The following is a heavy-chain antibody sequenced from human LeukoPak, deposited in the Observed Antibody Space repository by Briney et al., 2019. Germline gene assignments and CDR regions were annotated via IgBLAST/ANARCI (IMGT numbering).Heavy chain of an antibody. J-gene: IGHJ3*02. CDR2: ISGSGGST. D-gene: IGHD3-22*01. CDR3: AKRKYYYDSSGPDAFDI. Sequence: GGSLRLSCAASGFTFSSYAMSWVRQAPGKGLEWVSAISGSGGSTYYADSVKGRSTISRDNSKNTLYLQMNSLRAEDTAVYYCAKRKYYYDSSGPDAFDIWGQGTMVTVSS. CDR1: GFTFSSYA. V-gene: IGHV3-23*01.